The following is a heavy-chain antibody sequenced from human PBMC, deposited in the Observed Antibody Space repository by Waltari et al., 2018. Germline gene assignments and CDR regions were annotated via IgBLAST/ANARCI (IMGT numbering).Heavy chain of an antibody. V-gene: IGHV3-7*03. CDR2: IKEDGRQK. D-gene: IGHD6-25*01. Sequence: EVQLVESGGGLVQPGGSLRLSCAGAGFTFSSYWISWVRQAPGKGLEWVANIKEDGRQKYYVASVECRFTSSRDNAENAAYLQMSSLRAEDTAVYYCARPSGNGWFSFWGQGTLVTVSS. J-gene: IGHJ5*01. CDR1: GFTFSSYW. CDR3: ARPSGNGWFSF.